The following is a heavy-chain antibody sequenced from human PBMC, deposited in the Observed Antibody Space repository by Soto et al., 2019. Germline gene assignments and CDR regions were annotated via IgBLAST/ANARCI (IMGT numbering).Heavy chain of an antibody. V-gene: IGHV4-38-2*02. CDR1: GDSISSGSY. J-gene: IGHJ4*03. D-gene: IGHD6-19*01. Sequence: SETLSLTCTVSGDSISSGSYWGCIRQPPGEGPEWIASIYHGGTTFYNPSLKSRIPISVDTSKNQFSLRLTSVTAADTATYYCARVHVMVVAGSTFDYWGRGTLVTVSS. CDR2: IYHGGTT. CDR3: ARVHVMVVAGSTFDY.